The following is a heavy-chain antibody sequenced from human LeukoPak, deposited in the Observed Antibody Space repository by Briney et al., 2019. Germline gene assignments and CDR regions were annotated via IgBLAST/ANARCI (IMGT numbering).Heavy chain of an antibody. CDR3: ARDPYSGTYSDYYYYYMDV. J-gene: IGHJ6*03. CDR1: GFTLSSYA. D-gene: IGHD1-26*01. Sequence: GGSLRLSCAASGFTLSSYAMSWVRQAPGKGLEWVSSISAGSTYYGSGGTTYYADSVKGRFTISRDNAKNSLFLQLNSLRAEDTAVYYCARDPYSGTYSDYYYYYMDVWGKGTTVTVSS. CDR2: ISAGSTYYGSGGTT. V-gene: IGHV3-23*01.